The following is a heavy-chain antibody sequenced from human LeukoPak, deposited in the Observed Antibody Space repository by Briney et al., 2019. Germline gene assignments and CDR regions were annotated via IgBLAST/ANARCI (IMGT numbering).Heavy chain of an antibody. V-gene: IGHV4-39*07. CDR1: GGSISSSSYY. Sequence: KTSETLSLTCTVSGGSISSSSYYWGWIRQPPGKGLEWIGSIYYSGSTYYNPSLKSRVTISVDTSKNQFSLKLSSVTAADTAVYYCARVGYDFWSSDYYYYYMDVWGKGTTVTVSS. CDR3: ARVGYDFWSSDYYYYYMDV. CDR2: IYYSGST. D-gene: IGHD3-3*01. J-gene: IGHJ6*03.